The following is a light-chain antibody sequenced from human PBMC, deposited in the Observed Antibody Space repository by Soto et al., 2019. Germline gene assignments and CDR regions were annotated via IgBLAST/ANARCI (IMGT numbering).Light chain of an antibody. CDR3: AAWDDSLNGVV. CDR1: SSSIGSHN. CDR2: SNT. Sequence: QSVLTQPPSASGTPGQRVTISCSAGSSSIGSHNVNWYQHLPGTAPKLLVYSNTHRPSGVPDRFSGSKSGTSASLAISGLQSEDEADYYCAAWDDSLNGVVFGGGTKLTVL. J-gene: IGLJ2*01. V-gene: IGLV1-44*01.